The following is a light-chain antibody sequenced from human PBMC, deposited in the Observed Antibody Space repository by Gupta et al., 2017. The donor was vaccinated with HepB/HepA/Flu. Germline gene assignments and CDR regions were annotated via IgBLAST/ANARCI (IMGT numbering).Light chain of an antibody. CDR3: QGWDSSSDYL. J-gene: IGLJ1*01. Sequence: SYVLTQPPSVSVAPGETARITCGGNNIGRKSVHWYQQKPGQAPILVVYDDTDRPSGIPERFSGSNSGNTATLTISRVEAGEEADYYCQGWDSSSDYLFGTGTKVTVL. CDR1: NIGRKS. CDR2: DDT. V-gene: IGLV3-21*02.